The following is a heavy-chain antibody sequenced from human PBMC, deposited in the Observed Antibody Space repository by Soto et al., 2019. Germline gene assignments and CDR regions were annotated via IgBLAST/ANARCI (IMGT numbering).Heavy chain of an antibody. CDR1: GGTFSSYA. Sequence: ASVKVSCKASGGTFSSYATSWVRQAPGQGLEWMGGIIPIFGTANYAQKFQGRVTITADESTSTAYMELSSLRSEDTAVYYCASGWGENSSSHYYYYGMDVWGQGTTVTVSS. CDR2: IIPIFGTA. J-gene: IGHJ6*02. CDR3: ASGWGENSSSHYYYYGMDV. D-gene: IGHD6-6*01. V-gene: IGHV1-69*13.